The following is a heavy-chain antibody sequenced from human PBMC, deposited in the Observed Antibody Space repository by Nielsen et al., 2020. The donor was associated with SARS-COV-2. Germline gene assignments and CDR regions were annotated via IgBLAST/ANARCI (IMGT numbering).Heavy chain of an antibody. J-gene: IGHJ4*02. Sequence: SETLSLTCTVSGGSVSSGSYYWSWIRQPPGKGLEWIGNISYSGSTNYNPSLKSRVTISVDTSKNQFSLKLSSVTAADTAVYYCARVYSYGYSRGVYYFDYWGQGTLVTVSS. V-gene: IGHV4-61*01. CDR3: ARVYSYGYSRGVYYFDY. CDR2: ISYSGST. D-gene: IGHD5-18*01. CDR1: GGSVSSGSYY.